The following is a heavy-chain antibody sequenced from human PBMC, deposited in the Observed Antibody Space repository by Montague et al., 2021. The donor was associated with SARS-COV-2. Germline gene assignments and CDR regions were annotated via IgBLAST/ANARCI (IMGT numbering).Heavy chain of an antibody. CDR2: ISGSGGST. D-gene: IGHD2-15*01. J-gene: IGHJ6*02. CDR3: AKDYPTRDIVVVVAAISYYYGMDV. Sequence: SMSLSWAASGFTFSSYAMSWVRQAPGKGLEWVSAISGSGGSTYYADSVKGRFTISRDNSKNTLYLQMNSLRAEDTAVYYCAKDYPTRDIVVVVAAISYYYGMDVWGQGTTVTVSS. CDR1: GFTFSSYA. V-gene: IGHV3-23*01.